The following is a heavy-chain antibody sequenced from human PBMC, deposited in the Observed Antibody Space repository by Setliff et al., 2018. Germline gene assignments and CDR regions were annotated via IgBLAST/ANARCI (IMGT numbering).Heavy chain of an antibody. Sequence: GASVKVSCKASGYTFTSYYMHWVRQAPGQGLEWMGWISAYNGNTNYAQKFQGRVTMTEDTSTDTAYMELSSLRSEDTAVYYCATPAIAAAGTLFFDYWGQGTLVTVSS. CDR2: ISAYNGNT. CDR3: ATPAIAAAGTLFFDY. J-gene: IGHJ4*02. D-gene: IGHD6-13*01. V-gene: IGHV1-18*04. CDR1: GYTFTSYY.